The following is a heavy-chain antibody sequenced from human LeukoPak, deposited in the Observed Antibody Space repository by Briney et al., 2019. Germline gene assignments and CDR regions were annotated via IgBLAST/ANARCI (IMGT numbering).Heavy chain of an antibody. J-gene: IGHJ4*02. D-gene: IGHD2-2*02. CDR2: IKQDGSEK. Sequence: GGSLRLSCAVSGFTFSSYWMSWVRQAPGKGLEWVANIKQDGSEKYYVDSVKGRFTISRDNAKNSLYLQMNSLRAEDTAVYYCASLGYCRSTSCYTGRYFDYWGQGTLVTVSS. V-gene: IGHV3-7*01. CDR1: GFTFSSYW. CDR3: ASLGYCRSTSCYTGRYFDY.